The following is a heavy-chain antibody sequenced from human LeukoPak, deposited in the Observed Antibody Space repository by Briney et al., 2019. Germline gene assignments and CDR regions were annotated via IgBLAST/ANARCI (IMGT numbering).Heavy chain of an antibody. V-gene: IGHV3-48*01. CDR3: ARTPLYGMDV. J-gene: IGHJ6*02. D-gene: IGHD2-15*01. CDR2: ISSSSSII. Sequence: XSXYSXNWVRQAPGKGLEWVSYISSSSSIIYYADSVKGRFTISRDNAKNSLYLQLNSLRAEDTAVYYCARTPLYGMDVWSQGTTVTVSS. CDR1: XSXYS.